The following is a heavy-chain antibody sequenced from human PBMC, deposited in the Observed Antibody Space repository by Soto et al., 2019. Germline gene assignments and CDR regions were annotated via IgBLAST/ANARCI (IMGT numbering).Heavy chain of an antibody. V-gene: IGHV4-4*02. Sequence: QVQLQESGPGRVNPSGTLSLTCAVSGGSITSNWWRWVRQPPGKGLEWIGEIHHSGSFNYNPSLTIRVTISTDKSTNQLSLNLTSVTAADTAVHYCVRNDWYRFDPWGQGTLVTVSS. CDR3: VRNDWYRFDP. CDR2: IHHSGSF. J-gene: IGHJ5*02. CDR1: GGSITSNW. D-gene: IGHD3-9*01.